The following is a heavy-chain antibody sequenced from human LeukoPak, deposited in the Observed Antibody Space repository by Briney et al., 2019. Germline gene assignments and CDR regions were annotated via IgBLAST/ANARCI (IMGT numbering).Heavy chain of an antibody. D-gene: IGHD3-10*01. CDR2: INPNSGGT. CDR3: ARGPMVRGVMRWFDP. J-gene: IGHJ5*02. Sequence: ASVKVPCKASGYTFTGYYMHWVRQAPGQGLEWMGWINPNSGGTNYAQKFQGRVTMTRDTSISTAYMELSRLRSDDTAVYYCARGPMVRGVMRWFDPWGQGTLVTVSS. V-gene: IGHV1-2*02. CDR1: GYTFTGYY.